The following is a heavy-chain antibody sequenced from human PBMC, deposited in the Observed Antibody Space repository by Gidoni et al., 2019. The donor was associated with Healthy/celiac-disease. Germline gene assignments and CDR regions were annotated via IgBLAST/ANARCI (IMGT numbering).Heavy chain of an antibody. D-gene: IGHD2-2*01. CDR1: GFTFSSYS. J-gene: IGHJ3*02. Sequence: EVQLVESGGGLVKPGGSLRLSCAASGFTFSSYSMNWVRQAPGKGLEWVSSISSSSSYIYYADSVKGRFTISRDNAKNSLYLQMNSLRAEDTAVYYCARVGTSGSGGAFDIWGQGTMVTVSS. CDR2: ISSSSSYI. V-gene: IGHV3-21*01. CDR3: ARVGTSGSGGAFDI.